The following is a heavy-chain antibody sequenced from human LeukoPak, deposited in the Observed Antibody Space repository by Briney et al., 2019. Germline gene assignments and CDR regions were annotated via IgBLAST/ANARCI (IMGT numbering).Heavy chain of an antibody. CDR3: VGYCSGGSCSN. V-gene: IGHV3-30*04. D-gene: IGHD2-15*01. J-gene: IGHJ4*02. Sequence: RSLRLSCAASGFTFSSYAMHWVRQAPGKGLEWVAVISYDGSNKYYADSVKGRFTISRDNSKNTLYLQMNSLRAEDTAVYYCVGYCSGGSCSNWGQGTLVTVSS. CDR1: GFTFSSYA. CDR2: ISYDGSNK.